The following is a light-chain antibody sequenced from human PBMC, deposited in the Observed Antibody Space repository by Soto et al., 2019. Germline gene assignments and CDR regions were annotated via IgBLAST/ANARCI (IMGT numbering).Light chain of an antibody. J-gene: IGKJ4*01. V-gene: IGKV3-15*01. CDR3: PHYYSWPLT. CDR1: HSVSNN. CDR2: HAS. Sequence: ETVMTQSPASLSASAGERATLSCRASHSVSNNLAWYQQKPGQAPRLLIYHASTRAPGIPARFSGSGSGTELTLTISSVQSEDSAVYYCPHYYSWPLTFGGGTKVEIK.